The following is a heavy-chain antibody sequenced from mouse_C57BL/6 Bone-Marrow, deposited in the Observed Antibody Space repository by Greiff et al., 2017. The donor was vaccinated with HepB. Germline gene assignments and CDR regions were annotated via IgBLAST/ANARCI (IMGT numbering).Heavy chain of an antibody. D-gene: IGHD4-1*01. Sequence: QVQLQQSGAELVRPGTSVKMSCKASGYTFTNYWIGWAKQRPGHGLEWIGDIYPGGGYTNYNEKFKGKATLTADKSSSTAYMQFSSLTSEDSAIYYCARSLANWEGGFAYWGQGTLVTVSA. CDR1: GYTFTNYW. CDR3: ARSLANWEGGFAY. V-gene: IGHV1-63*01. J-gene: IGHJ3*01. CDR2: IYPGGGYT.